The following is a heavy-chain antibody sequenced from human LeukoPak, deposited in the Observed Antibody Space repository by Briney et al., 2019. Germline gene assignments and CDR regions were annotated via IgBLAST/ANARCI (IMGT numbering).Heavy chain of an antibody. CDR1: GFSFSDYG. V-gene: IGHV3-30*03. CDR2: ISYDGSQK. J-gene: IGHJ4*02. CDR3: ARDKDGCGIHDF. D-gene: IGHD1-26*01. Sequence: PGGSLRLSCAASGFSFSDYGLHWVRQAPGKGLEWVALISYDGSQKNIADSVKGRFTTSRDNSKFTMYLEMNSLRAEDTAVYFCARDKDGCGIHDFWGQGTLVTVSS.